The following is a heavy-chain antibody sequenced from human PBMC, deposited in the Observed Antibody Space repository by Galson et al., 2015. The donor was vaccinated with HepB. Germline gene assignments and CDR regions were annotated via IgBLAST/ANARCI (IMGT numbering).Heavy chain of an antibody. J-gene: IGHJ4*02. CDR1: GFTFRSYG. Sequence: SLRLSCAASGFTFRSYGMHWVRQAPGKGLEWVAVISYDENNRNYAESVKGRFTISRDNSKNTVHLQMNSLRAEDTAVYYCARVADADYGDHSHFDYWGQGTLVTVSS. CDR3: ARVADADYGDHSHFDY. D-gene: IGHD4-17*01. V-gene: IGHV3-30*03. CDR2: ISYDENNR.